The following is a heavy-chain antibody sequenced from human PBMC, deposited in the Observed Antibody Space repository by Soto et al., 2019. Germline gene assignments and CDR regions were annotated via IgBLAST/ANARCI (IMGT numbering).Heavy chain of an antibody. CDR1: GLTFSDYY. Sequence: PGGSLRLSCAASGLTFSDYYMNWIRQAPGKGPEWVSYISNSGATIYYADSVKGRFTISRDNAKNTLYLQMDSLRADDTAMYYCAKGLSVIQEWIIDGHWGQGTQVTVSS. V-gene: IGHV3-11*04. D-gene: IGHD5-18*01. CDR2: ISNSGATI. J-gene: IGHJ4*02. CDR3: AKGLSVIQEWIIDGH.